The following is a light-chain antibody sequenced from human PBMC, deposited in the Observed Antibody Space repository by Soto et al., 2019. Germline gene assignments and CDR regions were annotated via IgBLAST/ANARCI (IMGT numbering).Light chain of an antibody. J-gene: IGLJ1*01. CDR3: CSYAGTVAYV. V-gene: IGLV2-23*02. Sequence: ALTQPAYGKSSALRCRPISSTKTGSDVGAYNLVSWYQQHPGKAPKLIICEVNTRPSGISNRFSGSKSGDTASLTISGLQAEDEAEYFCCSYAGTVAYVFGTGTTVTVL. CDR2: EVN. CDR1: GSDVGAYNL.